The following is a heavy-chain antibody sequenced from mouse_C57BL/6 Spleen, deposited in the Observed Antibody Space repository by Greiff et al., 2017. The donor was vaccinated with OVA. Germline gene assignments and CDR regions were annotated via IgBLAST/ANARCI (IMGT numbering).Heavy chain of an antibody. V-gene: IGHV1-76*01. CDR3: ARNTAGNFDY. Sequence: QVQLKESGAELVRPGASVKLSCKASGYTFTDYYINWVKQRPGQGLEWIARIYPGSGNTYYNEKFKGKATLTAEKSSSTAYMQLSSLTSEDSAVYFCARNTAGNFDYWGQGTTLTVSS. CDR2: IYPGSGNT. D-gene: IGHD1-2*01. CDR1: GYTFTDYY. J-gene: IGHJ2*01.